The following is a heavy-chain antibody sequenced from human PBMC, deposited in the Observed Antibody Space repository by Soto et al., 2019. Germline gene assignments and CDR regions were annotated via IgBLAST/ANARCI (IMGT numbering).Heavy chain of an antibody. Sequence: SETLSLTCSVSGAALNSGNYYWSWIRQAPGKGLEWIGHIYVTGAVDYNPSLRDRITISQDTSERQFSLNLRLVTAADTAVYYCARLRIATNNYKWFDPWGQGTLVTVSS. CDR3: ARLRIATNNYKWFDP. CDR1: GAALNSGNYY. CDR2: IYVTGAV. D-gene: IGHD2-21*01. V-gene: IGHV4-31*03. J-gene: IGHJ5*02.